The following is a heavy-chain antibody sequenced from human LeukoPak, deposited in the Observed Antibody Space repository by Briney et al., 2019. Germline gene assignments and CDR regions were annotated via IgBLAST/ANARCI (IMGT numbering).Heavy chain of an antibody. CDR1: GFTFSNYA. V-gene: IGHV3-23*01. Sequence: PGGSLRLSCAASGFTFSNYAMSWVRQAPGKGLERVSAISRSGSSTYYADSVKGRFTISRDNSKNTLYLQMNSLRAEDTAVYYRAKDIEWFDWLSRFDYWGQGTLVTVSS. CDR2: ISRSGSST. D-gene: IGHD3-9*01. J-gene: IGHJ4*02. CDR3: AKDIEWFDWLSRFDY.